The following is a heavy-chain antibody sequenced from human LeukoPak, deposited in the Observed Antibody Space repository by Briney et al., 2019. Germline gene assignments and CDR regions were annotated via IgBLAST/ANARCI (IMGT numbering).Heavy chain of an antibody. J-gene: IGHJ5*02. CDR3: QKTAYDILTGMNWFDP. CDR1: GGSTSSSSYY. Sequence: KSSETLSITCTVSGGSTSSSSYYWGWIRQPPGKWLEWIGSIYYSGSTYYNPSLKSRVTISVDTSKNQFSLKLSSVTAADTAVFFRQKTAYDILTGMNWFDPWGQGTLVTVSS. D-gene: IGHD3-9*01. V-gene: IGHV4-39*01. CDR2: IYYSGST.